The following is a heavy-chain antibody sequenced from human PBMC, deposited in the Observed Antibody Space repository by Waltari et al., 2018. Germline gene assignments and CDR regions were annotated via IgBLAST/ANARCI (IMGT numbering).Heavy chain of an antibody. Sequence: QVQLVQSGAEVKKPGASVKVSCKASGYTFTSYGISWVRQAPGQGLEWMGWISAYNGNTNYAQKLQGRVTMTTDTSTSTAYMELRSLGSDDTAVYYCARIHIVVVPAAMTSDYYYMDVWGKGTTVTVSS. CDR3: ARIHIVVVPAAMTSDYYYMDV. V-gene: IGHV1-18*01. D-gene: IGHD2-2*01. CDR2: ISAYNGNT. CDR1: GYTFTSYG. J-gene: IGHJ6*03.